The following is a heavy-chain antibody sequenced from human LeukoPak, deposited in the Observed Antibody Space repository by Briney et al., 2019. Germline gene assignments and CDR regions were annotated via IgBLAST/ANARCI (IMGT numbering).Heavy chain of an antibody. D-gene: IGHD5-18*01. CDR3: AKDRWGQLWLRKLRPYFDY. CDR1: GFTFSSYA. J-gene: IGHJ4*02. V-gene: IGHV3-23*01. CDR2: ISGSGGST. Sequence: PGGSLRLSCAASGFTFSSYAMSWVRQAPGKGLEWVSAISGSGGSTYYADSVKGRFTISRDNSKNTLYLQMNSLRAEDTAVYYCAKDRWGQLWLRKLRPYFDYWGQGTLVTVSS.